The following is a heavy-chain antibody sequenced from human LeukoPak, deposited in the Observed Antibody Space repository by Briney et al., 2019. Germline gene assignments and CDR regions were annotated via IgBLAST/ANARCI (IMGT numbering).Heavy chain of an antibody. V-gene: IGHV3-21*01. CDR3: AGNYCSGDRCYSYYGMDV. Sequence: XGSXXXXCXASGFIFSSYSMXXVRQAPGKGXXWVSSISSSSTYIYYADSVKGRFTISRDNAKNSLYLQMNSLRAEDTAVYYCAGNYCSGDRCYSYYGMDVWGQGTTVTVSS. D-gene: IGHD2-15*01. CDR1: GFIFSSYS. J-gene: IGHJ6*02. CDR2: ISSSSTYI.